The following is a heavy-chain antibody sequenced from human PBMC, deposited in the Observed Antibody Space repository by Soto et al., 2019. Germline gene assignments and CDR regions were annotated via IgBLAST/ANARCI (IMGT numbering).Heavy chain of an antibody. Sequence: PSETLSLTCAVSCGSISSGGYSWSWIRQPPGKGLEWIGYIYHSGSTYYNPSLKSRVTISVDRSKNQFSLKLSSVTAADTAVYYCARYIKYYGMDVWGQGTTVTVSS. CDR3: ARYIKYYGMDV. V-gene: IGHV4-30-2*01. CDR2: IYHSGST. J-gene: IGHJ6*02. CDR1: CGSISSGGYS. D-gene: IGHD1-1*01.